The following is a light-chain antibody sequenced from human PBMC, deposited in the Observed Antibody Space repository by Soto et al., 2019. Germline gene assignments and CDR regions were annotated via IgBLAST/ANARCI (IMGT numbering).Light chain of an antibody. J-gene: IGLJ1*01. Sequence: QSVLTQPASVSGSPGQSSTIAFTGTSSDVGGYNYVSWYEQYPGKAPKLLISEVSNRPSGVSNRFSGSKSGNTASLTISGLQAEDEANYFCISYTDFSGPYVFGTGTKVTVL. CDR1: SSDVGGYNY. CDR3: ISYTDFSGPYV. V-gene: IGLV2-14*01. CDR2: EVS.